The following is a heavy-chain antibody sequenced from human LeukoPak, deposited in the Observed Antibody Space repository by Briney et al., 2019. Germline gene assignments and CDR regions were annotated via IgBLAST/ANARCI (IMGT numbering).Heavy chain of an antibody. Sequence: SETLSLTCAVYGGSFSGYYWSWIRQPPGKGLEWIGEINHSGSTNYNPSLKSRVTISVDTSKNQFSLKLSSVTAADTAVYYCARGPEYYYDSSGYHSPFDYWGQGTLVTVSS. CDR2: INHSGST. D-gene: IGHD3-22*01. CDR1: GGSFSGYY. V-gene: IGHV4-34*01. J-gene: IGHJ4*02. CDR3: ARGPEYYYDSSGYHSPFDY.